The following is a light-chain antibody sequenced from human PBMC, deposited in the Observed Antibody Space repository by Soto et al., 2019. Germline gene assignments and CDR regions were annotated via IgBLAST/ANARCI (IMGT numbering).Light chain of an antibody. CDR2: DAS. J-gene: IGKJ2*01. Sequence: ELVLTQSPGTLSLSPGERATLSCRASQGVSSSFLAWYQQKPGQAPRLLIYDASIRATGIPDRFSGSGSGTDFTLTISRLEPEDFAVYYCQQYGNSPPYTFGQGTKLEI. CDR3: QQYGNSPPYT. CDR1: QGVSSSF. V-gene: IGKV3-20*01.